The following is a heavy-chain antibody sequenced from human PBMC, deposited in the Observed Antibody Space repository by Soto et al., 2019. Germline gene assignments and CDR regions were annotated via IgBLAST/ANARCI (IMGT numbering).Heavy chain of an antibody. D-gene: IGHD3-3*01. Sequence: VCCPSAGCTFSSYAIRWVRQAPGQGLEWMGGIIPIFGTANYAQKFQGRVTITADESTSTAYMELSSLRSEDTAVYYCARGRSGYPNDAFDIWGQGTMVTVSS. J-gene: IGHJ3*02. CDR2: IIPIFGTA. CDR1: GCTFSSYA. CDR3: ARGRSGYPNDAFDI. V-gene: IGHV1-69*01.